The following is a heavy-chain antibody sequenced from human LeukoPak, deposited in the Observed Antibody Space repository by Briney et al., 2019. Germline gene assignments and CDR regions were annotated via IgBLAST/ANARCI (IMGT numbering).Heavy chain of an antibody. D-gene: IGHD5-18*01. V-gene: IGHV3-30*04. CDR2: ISYDGSNK. CDR1: GFTFSSYA. J-gene: IGHJ4*02. CDR3: ARDRGIQLWFSGSAFDY. Sequence: PGGSLRLSCAASGFTFSSYAMHWVRQAPGKGLEWVAVISYDGSNKYYADSVKGRFTISRDNSKNTLYLQMNSLRAEDTAVYYCARDRGIQLWFSGSAFDYWGQGTLVTVS.